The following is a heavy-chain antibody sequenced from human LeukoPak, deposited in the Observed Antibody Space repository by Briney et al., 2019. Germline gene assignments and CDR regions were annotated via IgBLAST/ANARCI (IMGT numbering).Heavy chain of an antibody. Sequence: PGGSLRLSCVASGLTFSNSAMHWVRQAPGKGLEWVAIMSFDGSHERCGDSVKGRFTLSRDNSKSTLYLQINGLRTEDTAVYYCARGGKCSDGKCYLIDYWGQGTLVTVSS. CDR1: GLTFSNSA. V-gene: IGHV3-30*04. D-gene: IGHD2-15*01. CDR2: MSFDGSHE. CDR3: ARGGKCSDGKCYLIDY. J-gene: IGHJ4*02.